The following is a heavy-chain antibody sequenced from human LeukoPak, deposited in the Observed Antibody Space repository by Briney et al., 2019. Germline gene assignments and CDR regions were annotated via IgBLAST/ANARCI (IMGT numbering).Heavy chain of an antibody. J-gene: IGHJ3*01. CDR3: ARGGFYTDPDAFDV. D-gene: IGHD2/OR15-2a*01. CDR1: GFTFSTYW. CDR2: IKQDGSEK. Sequence: GGSLRLSCAASGFTFSTYWMSWVCQAPGKGLEWVANIKQDGSEKYYVDSVKGRFTISRDNTKNSLSLQMNSLRVEDTAVYYCARGGFYTDPDAFDVWGQGTMVTVSS. V-gene: IGHV3-7*04.